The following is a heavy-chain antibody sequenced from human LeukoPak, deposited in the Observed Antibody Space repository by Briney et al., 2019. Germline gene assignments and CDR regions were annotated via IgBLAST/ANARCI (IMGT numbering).Heavy chain of an antibody. J-gene: IGHJ3*02. CDR2: ISAYNGNT. Sequence: ASVKVSCKASGYTFTSYGISWVRQAPGQGLEWMGWISAYNGNTNYAQKLQGRVTMTTDTSTSTAYMELRSLRSDDTAVYYCARDASGYAPGAFDIWGQGTMVTVSS. V-gene: IGHV1-18*01. D-gene: IGHD5-12*01. CDR1: GYTFTSYG. CDR3: ARDASGYAPGAFDI.